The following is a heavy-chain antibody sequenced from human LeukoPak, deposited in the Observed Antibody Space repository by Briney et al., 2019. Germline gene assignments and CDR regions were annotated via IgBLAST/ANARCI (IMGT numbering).Heavy chain of an antibody. CDR3: ARGGPEWPLDY. D-gene: IGHD3-16*01. J-gene: IGHJ4*02. CDR2: MWYDGSNK. Sequence: HPGRSLRLSCAASGFSFSSYGMLWVRQAPGKGLEWVAVMWYDGSNKYYADSVKGRFTISRDNSNNTLYLQMNSLRVEDTAVYYCARGGPEWPLDYWGQGTLVTVSS. V-gene: IGHV3-33*01. CDR1: GFSFSSYG.